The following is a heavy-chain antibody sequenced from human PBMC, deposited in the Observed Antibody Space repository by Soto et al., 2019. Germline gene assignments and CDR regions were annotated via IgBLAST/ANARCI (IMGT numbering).Heavy chain of an antibody. D-gene: IGHD6-6*01. CDR2: ISSYNGNT. Sequence: QVQLVQSGAEVKKPGASVKVSCKASGYTFITYGISWVRQAPGQGLEWMGWISSYNGNTNYAQKLQGRVTTTTETSTATEDMKLGRLRSDDTADYYGARDRPTASIRARDYSYAMDVWGQGTTVTVSS. J-gene: IGHJ6*02. V-gene: IGHV1-18*01. CDR1: GYTFITYG. CDR3: ARDRPTASIRARDYSYAMDV.